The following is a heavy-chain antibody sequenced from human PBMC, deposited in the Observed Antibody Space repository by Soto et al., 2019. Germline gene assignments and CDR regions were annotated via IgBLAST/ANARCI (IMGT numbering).Heavy chain of an antibody. J-gene: IGHJ6*02. D-gene: IGHD4-17*01. CDR3: GREETPVSPHYFYYGLDA. Sequence: SETLSLTCTVSGGSIRGYSWSWIRHPPGKGLEWIGYVYYSEGTNYSPSFKDRVTISVETTENQFSLKVNSVTAADTPVYSCGREETPVSPHYFYYGLDAWGQGTTVTVSS. CDR2: VYYSEGT. V-gene: IGHV4-59*01. CDR1: GGSIRGYS.